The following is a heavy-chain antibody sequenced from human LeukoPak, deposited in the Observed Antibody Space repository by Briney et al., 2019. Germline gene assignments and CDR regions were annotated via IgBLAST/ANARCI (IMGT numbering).Heavy chain of an antibody. CDR3: ASAYIVDYDAFDI. J-gene: IGHJ3*02. Sequence: PSETLSLTCAVYGGSFSGYYWSWIRQPPGKGLEWIGEINHSGSTNYNPSLKSRVTISVDTSKNQFSLKLSSVTAADTAMYYCASAYIVDYDAFDIWGQGTMVTVSS. V-gene: IGHV4-34*01. CDR1: GGSFSGYY. CDR2: INHSGST. D-gene: IGHD4-17*01.